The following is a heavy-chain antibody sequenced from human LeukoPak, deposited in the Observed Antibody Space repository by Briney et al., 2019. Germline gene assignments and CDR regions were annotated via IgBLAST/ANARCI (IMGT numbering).Heavy chain of an antibody. Sequence: GASLQISYKGSGYTFTNYWIGWVRPMPGKGLEWMGIIYPGDSDTRYSPSFQGHVTISADKSINTAYLQWSSLMASDIAMYYCASRGIYGMDVWGQGTTVTVSS. CDR3: ASRGIYGMDV. CDR1: GYTFTNYW. CDR2: IYPGDSDT. V-gene: IGHV5-51*06. D-gene: IGHD1-14*01. J-gene: IGHJ6*02.